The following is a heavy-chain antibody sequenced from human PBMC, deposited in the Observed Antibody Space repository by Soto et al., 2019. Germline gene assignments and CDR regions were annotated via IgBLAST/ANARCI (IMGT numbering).Heavy chain of an antibody. Sequence: ASVKVSCKASGYSFTDYHIHWVRQAPGQGLEWLGRINPKSGGTSTAQKFQGWVTMTTDTSISTASMELTGLTSDDTAIYYCARGDSTDCSNGVCSFFYNHDMDVWGQGTTVTVSS. D-gene: IGHD2-8*01. CDR2: INPKSGGT. CDR1: GYSFTDYH. J-gene: IGHJ6*02. CDR3: ARGDSTDCSNGVCSFFYNHDMDV. V-gene: IGHV1-2*04.